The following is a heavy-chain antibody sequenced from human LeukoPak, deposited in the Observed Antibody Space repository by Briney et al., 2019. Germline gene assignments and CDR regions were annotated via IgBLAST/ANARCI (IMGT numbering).Heavy chain of an antibody. V-gene: IGHV4-34*01. CDR3: ARAFADTFDI. CDR1: GGSFSGYY. Sequence: PSETLSLTCAVYGGSFSGYYWSWIRQPPGKGLEWIGEINHSGSTNYNPSLKSRVTISVDTSKNQFSLKVSSATAADTAVYYCARAFADTFDIWGQGTMVTVSS. CDR2: INHSGST. J-gene: IGHJ3*02.